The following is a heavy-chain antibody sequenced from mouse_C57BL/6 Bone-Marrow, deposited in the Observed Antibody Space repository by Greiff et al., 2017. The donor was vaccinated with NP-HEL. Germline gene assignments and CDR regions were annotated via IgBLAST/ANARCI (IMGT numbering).Heavy chain of an antibody. V-gene: IGHV1-19*01. Sequence: VQLQQSGPVLVKPGASVKMSCKASGYTFTDYYMNWVKQSHGKSLEWIGVINPYNGGTSYNQKFKGKATLTVDKSSSTAYMELNSLTSEDSAVYYCARGGPYDGYLWYFDVWGTGTTVTVSS. J-gene: IGHJ1*03. CDR1: GYTFTDYY. D-gene: IGHD2-3*01. CDR2: INPYNGGT. CDR3: ARGGPYDGYLWYFDV.